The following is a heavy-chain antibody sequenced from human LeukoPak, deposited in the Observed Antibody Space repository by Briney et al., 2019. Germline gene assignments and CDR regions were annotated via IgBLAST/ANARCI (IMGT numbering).Heavy chain of an antibody. Sequence: PGGSLRLSCAASGFTFSNYWMHWVRQAPGKGLAWVSRINTDGSSTTYADSVKGRFTISRDNSKNMLYLQMNSLRAEDTAVYYCAKPYYYGSRSYMDYWGQGTLVTVSS. D-gene: IGHD3-10*01. CDR3: AKPYYYGSRSYMDY. CDR1: GFTFSNYW. CDR2: INTDGSST. V-gene: IGHV3-74*01. J-gene: IGHJ4*02.